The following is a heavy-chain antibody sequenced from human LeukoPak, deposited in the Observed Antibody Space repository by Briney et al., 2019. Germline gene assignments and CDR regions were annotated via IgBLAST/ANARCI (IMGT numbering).Heavy chain of an antibody. Sequence: KAGGSLRLSCAASGFTFSSYGMHWVRQAPGKGLEWVAVISYDGSNKYYADSVKGRFTISRDNSKNTLYLRMNSLRAEDTAVYYCAKDLSEAVAGFDYWGQGTLVTVSS. CDR1: GFTFSSYG. D-gene: IGHD6-19*01. V-gene: IGHV3-30*18. J-gene: IGHJ4*02. CDR2: ISYDGSNK. CDR3: AKDLSEAVAGFDY.